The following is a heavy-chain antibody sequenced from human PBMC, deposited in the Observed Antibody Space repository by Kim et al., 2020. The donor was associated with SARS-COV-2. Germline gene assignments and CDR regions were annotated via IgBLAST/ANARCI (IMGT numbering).Heavy chain of an antibody. J-gene: IGHJ4*02. CDR3: ARAPSRYDSSGHPDYDY. D-gene: IGHD3-22*01. CDR2: INAGNGNT. Sequence: ASVKVSCKASGYTFTSYAMHWVRQAPGQRLEWMGWINAGNGNTKYSQKFQGRVTITRDTSASTAYMELSSLRSEDTAVYYCARAPSRYDSSGHPDYDYWGQGTLVTVSS. V-gene: IGHV1-3*01. CDR1: GYTFTSYA.